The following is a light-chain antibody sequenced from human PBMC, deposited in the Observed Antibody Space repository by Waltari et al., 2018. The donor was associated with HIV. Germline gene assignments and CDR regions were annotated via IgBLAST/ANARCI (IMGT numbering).Light chain of an antibody. CDR3: CSFAGTYTI. Sequence: QSALTQPRSVSGSPGQSVTISCPGTYSDVAAYNYFSWYQQHPGKAPKLMIYDVSQRPSGVPDRFSGSKSGNTASLTISGLQADDDADYYCCSFAGTYTIFGGGTKLTVL. CDR1: YSDVAAYNY. V-gene: IGLV2-11*01. CDR2: DVS. J-gene: IGLJ2*01.